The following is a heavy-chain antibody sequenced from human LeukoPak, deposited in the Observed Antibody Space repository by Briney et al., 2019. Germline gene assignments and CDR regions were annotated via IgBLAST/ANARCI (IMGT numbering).Heavy chain of an antibody. CDR2: IWYDGSNK. Sequence: GRSLRLSCAASGFTFSSYGMHWVRQAPGKGLEWMAVIWYDGSNKYYADSVKGRFTISRDNSKNTLYLQMNSLRAEDTAVYYCARDSNRYGDYYYYGMDVLGQGTTVTVSS. CDR1: GFTFSSYG. CDR3: ARDSNRYGDYYYYGMDV. D-gene: IGHD4-17*01. V-gene: IGHV3-33*01. J-gene: IGHJ6*02.